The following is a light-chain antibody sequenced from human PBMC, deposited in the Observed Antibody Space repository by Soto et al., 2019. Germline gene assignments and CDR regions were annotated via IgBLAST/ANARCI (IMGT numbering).Light chain of an antibody. J-gene: IGKJ4*01. Sequence: DIQMTQSPSSLSASVGDRVTITCRASQDISNYVAWYQQQPGKVPKLLIYGATTLQSGVSFRFIGSGSGTDFTLTISSLQPEDVVTYYCQRYNSAPLTFGGGTKVEIK. CDR1: QDISNY. CDR3: QRYNSAPLT. CDR2: GAT. V-gene: IGKV1-27*01.